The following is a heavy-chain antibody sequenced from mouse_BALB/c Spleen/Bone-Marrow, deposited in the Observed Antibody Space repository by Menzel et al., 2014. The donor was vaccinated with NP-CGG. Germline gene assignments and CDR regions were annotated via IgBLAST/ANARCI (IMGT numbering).Heavy chain of an antibody. D-gene: IGHD3-2*01. J-gene: IGHJ3*01. CDR2: IWRGGST. CDR3: ARNEGGQLGPY. CDR1: GFSFTTYG. Sequence: QVQLQQSGPGLVQPSQRLSITCTVSGFSFTTYGVHWVRRSPGKGLEWLGVIWRGGSTDYNAAFMSRLSITKDNSKSQVFFKMNSLQADDTAIYYCARNEGGQLGPYWGQGTLVTVSA. V-gene: IGHV2-5*01.